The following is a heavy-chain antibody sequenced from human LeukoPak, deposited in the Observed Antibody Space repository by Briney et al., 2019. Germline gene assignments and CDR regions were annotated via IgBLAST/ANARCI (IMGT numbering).Heavy chain of an antibody. CDR2: INPNSGGT. CDR3: ARGKAAAPVSY. Sequence: GSSVTVSCKASGYTLTGYYMHWVRQAPGQGLEWMGWINPNSGGTNYAQKFQGRVTMTRDTSISTAYMELSRLRSDDTAVYYCARGKAAAPVSYWGQGTLVTVSS. V-gene: IGHV1-2*02. CDR1: GYTLTGYY. D-gene: IGHD6-13*01. J-gene: IGHJ4*02.